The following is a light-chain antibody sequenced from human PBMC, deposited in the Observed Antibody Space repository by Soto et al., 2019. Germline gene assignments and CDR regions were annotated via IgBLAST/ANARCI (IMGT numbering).Light chain of an antibody. J-gene: IGLJ2*01. CDR3: SSYTSSSTLVV. CDR1: NSDVGGYNY. CDR2: EVS. V-gene: IGLV2-14*01. Sequence: QSALTQPASVSGSPGQSITISCTGTNSDVGGYNYVSWYQQHPGKAPKLMIYEVSNRPSGVSHRFSGSKSGNTAALTISGLQAEDEAGYYCSSYTSSSTLVVFCGGTKLTVL.